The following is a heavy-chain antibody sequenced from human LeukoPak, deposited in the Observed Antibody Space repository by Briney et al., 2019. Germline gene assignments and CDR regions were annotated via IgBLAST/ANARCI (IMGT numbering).Heavy chain of an antibody. CDR2: INHSGST. CDR1: GGSFSGYY. V-gene: IGHV4-34*01. D-gene: IGHD6-6*01. Sequence: SETLSLTCAVYGGSFSGYYWSWIRQPPGKGLEWIGEINHSGSTNYNPSLKSRVTISVDTSKNQFSLKLSSVTAADTAVYYCARLAARQGDYWGQGTLVTVSS. CDR3: ARLAARQGDY. J-gene: IGHJ4*02.